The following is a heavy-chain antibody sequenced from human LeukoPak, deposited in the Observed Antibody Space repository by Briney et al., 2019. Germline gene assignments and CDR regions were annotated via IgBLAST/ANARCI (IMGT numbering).Heavy chain of an antibody. Sequence: GGSLRLSCAASGFTFSSYGMHWVRQAPGKGLEWVAVIWYDGSNKYYADSVKGRFTISRDNSKNTLYLQMNSLRAEDTAVYYCARSPHWAAAMKGPHIDYWGQGTLVTVSS. CDR2: IWYDGSNK. CDR1: GFTFSSYG. J-gene: IGHJ4*02. V-gene: IGHV3-33*01. CDR3: ARSPHWAAAMKGPHIDY. D-gene: IGHD2-2*01.